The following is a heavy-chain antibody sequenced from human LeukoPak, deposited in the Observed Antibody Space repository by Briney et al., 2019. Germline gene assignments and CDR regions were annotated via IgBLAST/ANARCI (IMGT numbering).Heavy chain of an antibody. CDR2: ISAYNGNT. Sequence: ASVKVSCKASGYTFTSYGISWVRQAPGQGLEWMGWISAYNGNTSYAQKLQGRVTMTTDTSTSTAYMELRSLRSDDTAVYYCARDSFSAAAGIFDYWGQGTLVTVSS. CDR3: ARDSFSAAAGIFDY. D-gene: IGHD6-13*01. V-gene: IGHV1-18*01. CDR1: GYTFTSYG. J-gene: IGHJ4*02.